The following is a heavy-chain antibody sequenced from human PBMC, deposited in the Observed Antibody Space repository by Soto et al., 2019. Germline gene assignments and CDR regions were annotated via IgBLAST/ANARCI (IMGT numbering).Heavy chain of an antibody. CDR2: IYPDESDT. V-gene: IGHV5-51*01. CDR1: GYSFTKYW. CDR3: ARMGFTGRGYISYYDYGRDI. Sequence: PGESLKISCKGSGYSFTKYWIGWVRQMPGKGLEWMAIIYPDESDTRYSPSFQGQVTISADKSISTAYLQWSSLKASDTAMYYCARMGFTGRGYISYYDYGRDIWGQGTTVTVSS. J-gene: IGHJ6*02. D-gene: IGHD5-12*01.